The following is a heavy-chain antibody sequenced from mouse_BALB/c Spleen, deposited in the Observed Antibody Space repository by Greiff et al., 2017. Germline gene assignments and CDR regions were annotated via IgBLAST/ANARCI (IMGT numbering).Heavy chain of an antibody. CDR1: GFTFSSYA. D-gene: IGHD1-1*01. CDR2: ISSGGSYT. Sequence: EVKLVESGGGLVKPGGSLKLSCAASGFTFSSYAMSWVRQSPEKRLEWVAEISSGGSYTYYPDTVTGRFTISRDNAKNTLYLEMSSLRSEDTAMYYCASRDYYGSVGFAYWGQGTLVTVSA. J-gene: IGHJ3*01. CDR3: ASRDYYGSVGFAY. V-gene: IGHV5-9-4*01.